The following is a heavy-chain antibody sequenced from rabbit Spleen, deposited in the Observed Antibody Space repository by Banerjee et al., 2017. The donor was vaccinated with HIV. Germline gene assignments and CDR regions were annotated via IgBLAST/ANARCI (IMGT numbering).Heavy chain of an antibody. CDR3: ARDGYSRGWGIVLYYFNL. J-gene: IGHJ4*01. D-gene: IGHD4-1*01. V-gene: IGHV1S45*01. CDR2: ISAGSSTGT. CDR1: GFSFSNNYV. Sequence: QEQLEESGGDLVKPGASLTLTCTASGFSFSNNYVMCWVRQAPGKGLEWIACISAGSSTGTYYASWAKGRFTISKTSSTTVTLQMTSLTAADTAAYFCARDGYSRGWGIVLYYFNLWGPGTLVT.